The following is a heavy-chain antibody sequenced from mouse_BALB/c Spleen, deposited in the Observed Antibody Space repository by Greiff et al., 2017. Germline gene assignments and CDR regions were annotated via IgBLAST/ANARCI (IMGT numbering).Heavy chain of an antibody. J-gene: IGHJ1*01. CDR3: TGRLTGALWYFDV. CDR1: GYTFTSYW. CDR2: IYPGNSDT. D-gene: IGHD4-1*01. V-gene: IGHV1-5*01. Sequence: EVQLVESGTVLARPGASVKMSCKASGYTFTSYWLHWVKQRPGQGLEWIGAIYPGNSDTSYNQKFKGKAKLTAVTSTSTTYMELSSLTNEDSAVYYCTGRLTGALWYFDVWGAGTTVTVSA.